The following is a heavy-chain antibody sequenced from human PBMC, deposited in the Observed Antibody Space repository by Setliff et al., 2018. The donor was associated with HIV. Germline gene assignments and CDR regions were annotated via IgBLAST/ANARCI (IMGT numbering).Heavy chain of an antibody. CDR3: ARGYDILTGYIFDY. CDR1: GGSFTTYY. D-gene: IGHD3-9*01. CDR2: FYTSGST. J-gene: IGHJ4*02. Sequence: SETLSLTCTVSGGSFTTYYWSWLRQPPGKELEWIGYFYTSGSTNYNPSLKSRVTISIDTSKNQFSLKLSSVTAADTAVYYCARGYDILTGYIFDYWGQGTLVTVSS. V-gene: IGHV4-4*09.